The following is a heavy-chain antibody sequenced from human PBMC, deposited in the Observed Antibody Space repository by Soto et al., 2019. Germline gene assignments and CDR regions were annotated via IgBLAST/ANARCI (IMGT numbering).Heavy chain of an antibody. D-gene: IGHD2-15*01. V-gene: IGHV4-59*01. Sequence: PSETLSLTCTVSGGSISSYYWSWMRQPPGKGLEWIGYIYYSGSTNYNPSPKSRVTISVDTSKNQFSLKLSSVTAADTAVYYCARDLGVVAASYYYYGMDVWGQGTTVTVSS. CDR2: IYYSGST. CDR1: GGSISSYY. J-gene: IGHJ6*02. CDR3: ARDLGVVAASYYYYGMDV.